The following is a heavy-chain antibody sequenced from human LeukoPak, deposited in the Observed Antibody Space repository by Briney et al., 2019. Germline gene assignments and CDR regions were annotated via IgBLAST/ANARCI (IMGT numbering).Heavy chain of an antibody. CDR2: ISSSSSYI. Sequence: GGSLRLSCAASGFTFSSYSMNWVRQAPGKGLEWVSSISSSSSYIYYADSVKGRFTISRDNAKNSLYLQMNSLRAEDTAVYYCARAPDYGGNSYYYYYYMDVWGKGTTVTVSS. CDR3: ARAPDYGGNSYYYYYYMDV. CDR1: GFTFSSYS. V-gene: IGHV3-21*01. J-gene: IGHJ6*03. D-gene: IGHD4-23*01.